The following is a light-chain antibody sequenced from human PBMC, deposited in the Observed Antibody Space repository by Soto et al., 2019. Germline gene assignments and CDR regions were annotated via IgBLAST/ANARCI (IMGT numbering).Light chain of an antibody. CDR3: SSYAGSNNLS. CDR1: SANIGNNF. Sequence: QSVLTQPPSASGTPGQRVIISCSGTSANIGNNFVCWYQHLPGMAPKLLIYSTDQRPSGVPDRFSGSKSGTSASLAISGLRSEDEADYYCSSYAGSNNLSFGGGTKLPVL. V-gene: IGLV1-47*02. CDR2: STD. J-gene: IGLJ2*01.